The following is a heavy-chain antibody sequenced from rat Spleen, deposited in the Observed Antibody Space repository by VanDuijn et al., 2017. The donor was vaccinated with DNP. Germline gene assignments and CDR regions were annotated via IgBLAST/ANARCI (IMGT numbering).Heavy chain of an antibody. J-gene: IGHJ2*01. D-gene: IGHD1-11*01. CDR1: GFTFSNYY. Sequence: EVQLVESGGGLVQPGRSMKLSCAVSGFTFSNYYLAWVRQAPTKGLEWVAYISYDGGHTDYGDSVKGRFTISRDNAKSTLYLQMNSLRSEDMATYYCVRYSLIKRMWDYWGQGVTVTVSS. CDR3: VRYSLIKRMWDY. V-gene: IGHV5-22*01. CDR2: ISYDGGHT.